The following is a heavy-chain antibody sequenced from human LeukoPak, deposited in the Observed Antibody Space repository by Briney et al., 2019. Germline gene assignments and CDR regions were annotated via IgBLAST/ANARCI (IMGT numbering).Heavy chain of an antibody. CDR3: ATDSRHYDIFARYGMDV. Sequence: ASVKVSCKVSGYTLTELSMHWVRQAPGEGLEWMGGFDPEDGETIYAQKFQGRVTMTEDTSTDTAYMELSSLRSEDTAVYYCATDSRHYDIFARYGMDVWGQGTTVTVSS. CDR1: GYTLTELS. D-gene: IGHD3-9*01. CDR2: FDPEDGET. V-gene: IGHV1-24*01. J-gene: IGHJ6*02.